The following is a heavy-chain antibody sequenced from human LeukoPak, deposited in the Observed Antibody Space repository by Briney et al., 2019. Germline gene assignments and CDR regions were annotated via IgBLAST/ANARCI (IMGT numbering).Heavy chain of an antibody. J-gene: IGHJ4*02. CDR2: IGTAGDT. V-gene: IGHV3-13*01. CDR3: ARDDINY. CDR1: GFTFSSYD. Sequence: GGSLRLSCAASGFTFSSYDMHWVRHATGKGLEWVSAIGTAGDTYYPGSVKGRFTISRDNAKNTLYLQMDSLRAEDTAVYYCARDDINYWGQGTLVTVSS.